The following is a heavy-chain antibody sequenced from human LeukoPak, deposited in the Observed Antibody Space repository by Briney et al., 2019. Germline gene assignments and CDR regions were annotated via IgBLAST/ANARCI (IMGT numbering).Heavy chain of an antibody. Sequence: SVKVSCKASGGIFSSYTISWVRQAPGQGLEWMGRIIPILGIEKYVQKFQGRVTITAEKSTSTAYMELGSLGSECATVYYCARVALDDYGLGAFDIWGQGTMVTVSS. CDR3: ARVALDDYGLGAFDI. CDR1: GGIFSSYT. V-gene: IGHV1-69*02. D-gene: IGHD5-12*01. J-gene: IGHJ3*02. CDR2: IIPILGIE.